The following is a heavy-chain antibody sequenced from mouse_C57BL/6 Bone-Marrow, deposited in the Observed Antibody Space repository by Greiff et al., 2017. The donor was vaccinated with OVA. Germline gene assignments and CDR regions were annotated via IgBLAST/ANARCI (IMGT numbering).Heavy chain of an antibody. J-gene: IGHJ3*01. Sequence: QVQLQQSGAELARPGASVKLSCKASGYTFTSYGISWVKQRTDQGLEWIGEIYPRSGNTYYNEKFKGKATLTADKSSSTAYMELRSLTSEDSAVYFCARWLPSYWGQGTLVTVSA. V-gene: IGHV1-81*01. CDR1: GYTFTSYG. CDR3: ARWLPSY. CDR2: IYPRSGNT. D-gene: IGHD2-2*01.